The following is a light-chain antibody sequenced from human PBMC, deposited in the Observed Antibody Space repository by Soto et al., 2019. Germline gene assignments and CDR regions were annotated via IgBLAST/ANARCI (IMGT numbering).Light chain of an antibody. Sequence: YKSNNKNHLAWYQQKPGQPPQLIIYWASTRESGVPERFSGSGSGKDLRLTISGLPAEHVPVYYCREYPSAWLDLGGGTKVDIK. V-gene: IGKV4-1*01. CDR2: WAS. CDR1: YKSNNKNH. CDR3: REYPSAWLD. J-gene: IGKJ4*01.